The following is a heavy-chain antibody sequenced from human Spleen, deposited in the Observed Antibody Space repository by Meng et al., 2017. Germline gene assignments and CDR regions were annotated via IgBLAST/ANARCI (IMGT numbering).Heavy chain of an antibody. CDR1: GGSFSGYY. V-gene: IGHV4-34*01. D-gene: IGHD4-17*01. Sequence: QVQLREWGQGLLKPSETLSLTCAGNGGSFSGYYWSWIRQPPGKGLEWIGEINNSGSTNYNPSLKSRVTISVDTSKNQFSLKLSSVTAADTAVYYCARGGSTVTNWFDPWGQGTLVTVSS. CDR3: ARGGSTVTNWFDP. J-gene: IGHJ5*02. CDR2: INNSGST.